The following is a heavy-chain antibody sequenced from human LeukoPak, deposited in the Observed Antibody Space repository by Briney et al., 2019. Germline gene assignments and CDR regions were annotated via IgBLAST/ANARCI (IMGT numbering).Heavy chain of an antibody. Sequence: GGSLRLSCAASGFTFDDYTMHWVRQAPGKGLEWVSLIIWAGGSTYYADSVKGRFTISRDNSKSTLYLQMNSLRAEDTAVYYCAKDQGSHAFDIWGQGTMVTVSS. CDR2: IIWAGGST. J-gene: IGHJ3*02. CDR1: GFTFDDYT. CDR3: AKDQGSHAFDI. V-gene: IGHV3-43*01.